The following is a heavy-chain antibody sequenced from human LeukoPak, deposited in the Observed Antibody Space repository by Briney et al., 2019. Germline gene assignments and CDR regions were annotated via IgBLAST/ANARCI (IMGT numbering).Heavy chain of an antibody. CDR3: ARDQEGFDY. CDR1: GYTFTSNH. J-gene: IGHJ4*02. CDR2: INPSGDST. V-gene: IGHV1-46*01. Sequence: ASVKVSCKASGYTFTSNHIHWVRQAPGQGLEWMGVINPSGDSTSYAPNFQGRVTVTRDTSTSTVYMELSGLRSEDTAVYYCARDQEGFDYWGQGTLVTVSS.